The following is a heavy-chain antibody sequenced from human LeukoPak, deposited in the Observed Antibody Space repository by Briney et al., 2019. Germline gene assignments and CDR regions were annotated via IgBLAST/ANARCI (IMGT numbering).Heavy chain of an antibody. D-gene: IGHD5-12*01. V-gene: IGHV3-30*18. J-gene: IGHJ4*02. CDR1: GFTFSRSA. CDR2: ISHDGSNT. Sequence: GGSLRLSCAASGFTFSRSAVHWVRQAPGKGLEWVAVISHDGSNTDYADSVKGRFTISRDNSKNTLYLQMNSLRAEDTAVYYCAKEMKPWMHFDYWGQGTLVTVSS. CDR3: AKEMKPWMHFDY.